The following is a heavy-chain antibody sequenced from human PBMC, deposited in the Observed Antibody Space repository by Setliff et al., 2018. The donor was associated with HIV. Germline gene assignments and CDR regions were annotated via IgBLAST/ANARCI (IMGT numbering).Heavy chain of an antibody. CDR2: IYHSGST. CDR1: GYSLSSDYY. D-gene: IGHD2-2*01. V-gene: IGHV4-38-2*01. Sequence: SETLSLTCAVSGYSLSSDYYWGWIRQPPGKGLEWIASIYHSGSTYYNPSLKSRVTISLDTSKNRFSLQLTSVTAAGTAVYYCAKPDGKYPFDHWGLGTLVTVSS. CDR3: AKPDGKYPFDH. J-gene: IGHJ4*02.